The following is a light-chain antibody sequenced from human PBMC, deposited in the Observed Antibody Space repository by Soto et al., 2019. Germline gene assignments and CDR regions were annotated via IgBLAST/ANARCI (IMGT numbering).Light chain of an antibody. CDR1: QTITRW. Sequence: DIQVTQSPSTLSASFGDRVTITCRASQTITRWMAWYQQKPGKAPKLLIYDASTLESGVPSRFSATVSGTEFSLTITSLQPEDFATYYCQQLFDSPITFGQGTRLEIK. V-gene: IGKV1-5*01. CDR2: DAS. CDR3: QQLFDSPIT. J-gene: IGKJ5*01.